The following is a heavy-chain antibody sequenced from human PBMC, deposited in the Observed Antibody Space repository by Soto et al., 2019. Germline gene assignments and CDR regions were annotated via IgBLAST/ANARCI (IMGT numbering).Heavy chain of an antibody. V-gene: IGHV2-5*02. CDR1: GFSLSTSGVG. J-gene: IGHJ4*02. D-gene: IGHD3-10*01. CDR2: IYCDDDT. CDR3: ARTAYGSGTYYDRELDY. Sequence: QITLKESGPTLVKPTQTLTVTCTFSGFSLSTSGVGVGLIRQPQGKALEWLAFIYCDDDTSYIPSLKTRLTVTKDTYKTQLVLTMSNMDPVDPATYSCARTAYGSGTYYDRELDYWGQGPLVPVSS.